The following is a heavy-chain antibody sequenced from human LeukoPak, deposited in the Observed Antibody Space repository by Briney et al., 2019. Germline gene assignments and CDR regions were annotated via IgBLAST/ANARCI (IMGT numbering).Heavy chain of an antibody. CDR2: INPYSGGT. D-gene: IGHD3-22*01. CDR3: ARDLDSSREDV. Sequence: ASVKVSCKASGYIYTGYHLHWVRQAPGQGLEWMGRINPYSGGTDSAQKFQGRVTMTRDTSISTAYMELSSLRSGDTAVYYCARDLDSSREDVWGQGTTVAVSS. V-gene: IGHV1-2*06. J-gene: IGHJ6*02. CDR1: GYIYTGYH.